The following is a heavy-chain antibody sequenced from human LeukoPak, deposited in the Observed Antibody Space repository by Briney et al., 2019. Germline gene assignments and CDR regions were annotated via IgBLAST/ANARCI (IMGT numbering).Heavy chain of an antibody. CDR3: AGSDLTQDYWDY. J-gene: IGHJ4*02. Sequence: SETLSLTCTVSGGSVSTSSYYWGWIRQPPGKGLEWIGRIYSSGYTYYNPSLKSRATISVDTSKNQFSLKLTSVTAADTAVCYCAGSDLTQDYWDYWGQGTLVTVSS. CDR1: GGSVSTSSYY. D-gene: IGHD2-15*01. CDR2: IYSSGYT. V-gene: IGHV4-39*07.